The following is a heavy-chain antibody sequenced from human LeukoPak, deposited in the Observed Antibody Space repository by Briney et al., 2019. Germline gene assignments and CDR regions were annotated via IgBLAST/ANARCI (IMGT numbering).Heavy chain of an antibody. V-gene: IGHV2-5*02. CDR2: IYWDDDE. J-gene: IGHJ4*02. CDR3: AHRRNDMYYFDY. Sequence: ESGPTLVKPTQTLTLTCTFSGFSLSTRGVGVVWIRQPPGKALEWLALIYWDDDERYSPSLKSRLTITKDTSKNQVVLKMTNMEPVDTATYYCAHRRNDMYYFDYWGQGTLVTVSS. D-gene: IGHD1-1*01. CDR1: GFSLSTRGVG.